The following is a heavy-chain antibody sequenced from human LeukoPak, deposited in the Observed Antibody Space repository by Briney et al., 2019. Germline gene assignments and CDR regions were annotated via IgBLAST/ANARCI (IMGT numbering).Heavy chain of an antibody. Sequence: ASVKVSCKASGGTFSSYAISWVRQAPRQGLEWMGGIIPIFGTANYAQKFQGRVTITADEPTSTAYMELSSLRSEDTAVYYCARDGRAGLYGMDVWGQGTTVTVSS. CDR1: GGTFSSYA. V-gene: IGHV1-69*13. J-gene: IGHJ6*02. CDR3: ARDGRAGLYGMDV. CDR2: IIPIFGTA.